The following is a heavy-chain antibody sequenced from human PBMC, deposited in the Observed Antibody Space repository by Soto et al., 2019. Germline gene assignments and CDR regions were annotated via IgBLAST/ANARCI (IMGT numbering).Heavy chain of an antibody. CDR3: ARDCARTSCSVWKL. J-gene: IGHJ4*02. V-gene: IGHV3-23*01. CDR1: GFTFSNYA. D-gene: IGHD2-2*01. CDR2: ITGSSETT. Sequence: EVQLLESGGGLVQPGASLRLSCAASGFTFSNYAMTWVRQAPGKGLEWVSGITGSSETTYYADSVKGRFTISRDNSKNTVSLQMNALRAEDSAVYYCARDCARTSCSVWKLWGQGTLVTVSP.